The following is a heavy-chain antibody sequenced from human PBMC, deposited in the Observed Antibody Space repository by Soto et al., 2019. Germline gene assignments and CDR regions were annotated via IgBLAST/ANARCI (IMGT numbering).Heavy chain of an antibody. Sequence: RKGMEWVSLIQIGGPTYYADSVKGRVTISRDTSENTVHLQMDSLRAEDTAVYYCAFFFQAEDGIRDTVPVSAFLLNRSSDL. D-gene: IGHD2-15*01. CDR3: AFFFQAEDGIRDTVPVSAFLLNRSSDL. J-gene: IGHJ2*01. CDR2: IQIGGPT. V-gene: IGHV3-66*01.